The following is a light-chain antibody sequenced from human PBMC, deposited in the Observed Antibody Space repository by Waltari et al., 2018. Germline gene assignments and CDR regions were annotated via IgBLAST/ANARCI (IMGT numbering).Light chain of an antibody. V-gene: IGLV4-69*01. CDR2: VNSDGSH. CDR3: QTWGTGIQV. CDR1: AEYSAYA. Sequence: LVLTRSPSASAFLGASAKLTCSLPAEYSAYAIAGHQHQPLRGPGYLMTVNSDGSHKKGVGLSDRFPGSSSYLDRYLFLSRLHPADEADYFCQTWGTGIQVFGSGTKLTVL. J-gene: IGLJ3*02.